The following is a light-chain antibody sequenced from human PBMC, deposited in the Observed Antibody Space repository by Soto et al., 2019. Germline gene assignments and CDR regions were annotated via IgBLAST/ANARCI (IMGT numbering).Light chain of an antibody. Sequence: QSALTQPASVSGSPGQSITISCTGTSSDVGGYNYVSWYQQHPGKAPKLMIYEVSNRPSGVSNRFCGSKSGNTASLTISGLQAEDEADYYGSSYTSSSTLVFGTGTKVTVL. V-gene: IGLV2-14*01. CDR1: SSDVGGYNY. CDR2: EVS. J-gene: IGLJ1*01. CDR3: SSYTSSSTLV.